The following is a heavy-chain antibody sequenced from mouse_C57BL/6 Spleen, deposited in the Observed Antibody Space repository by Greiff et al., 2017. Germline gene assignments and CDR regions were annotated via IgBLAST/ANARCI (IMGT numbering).Heavy chain of an antibody. CDR3: AREDDYDLFDY. CDR1: GYTFTSYW. CDR2: IHPNSGST. D-gene: IGHD2-4*01. J-gene: IGHJ2*01. Sequence: QVQLKESGAELVKPGASVKLSCKASGYTFTSYWMHWVKQRPGQGLEWIGMIHPNSGSTNYNEKFKSKATLTVDKSSSTAYMQLSSLTSEDSAVYYCAREDDYDLFDYWGQGTTLTVSS. V-gene: IGHV1-64*01.